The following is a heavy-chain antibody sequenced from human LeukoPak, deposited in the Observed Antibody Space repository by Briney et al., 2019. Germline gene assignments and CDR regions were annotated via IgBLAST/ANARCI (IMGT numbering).Heavy chain of an antibody. V-gene: IGHV1-69*06. Sequence: GASVKVSCTASVCTFSSYAISWVRQGPGHGLEWIGGSIPIFGTEHYAQKFQGRVTTTAAKSTSTAYMELSSLRSEDTAVYYCASRYYYDSSGNYEQQGFDYWGQGTLVTVSS. D-gene: IGHD3-22*01. CDR3: ASRYYYDSSGNYEQQGFDY. CDR1: VCTFSSYA. CDR2: SIPIFGTE. J-gene: IGHJ4*02.